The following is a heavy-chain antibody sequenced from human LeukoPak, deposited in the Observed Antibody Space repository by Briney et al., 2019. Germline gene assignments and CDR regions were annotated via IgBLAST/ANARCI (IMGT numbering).Heavy chain of an antibody. V-gene: IGHV4-34*01. CDR3: ARGGRGYWT. Sequence: SQTLSLTCAVYGGSFSGYYWSWIRQPPGKGLEWIGEINHSGSTNYNPSLKSRVTISVDTSKNQFSLRLSSVTAADTAVYYCARGGRGYWTWGQGTLVTVSS. D-gene: IGHD2-8*01. J-gene: IGHJ4*02. CDR2: INHSGST. CDR1: GGSFSGYY.